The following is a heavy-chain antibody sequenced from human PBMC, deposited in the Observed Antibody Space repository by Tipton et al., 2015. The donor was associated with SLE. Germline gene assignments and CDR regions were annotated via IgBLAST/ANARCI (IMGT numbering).Heavy chain of an antibody. CDR2: IHFSGLT. J-gene: IGHJ3*02. Sequence: TLSLTCTVSGGSLGSDYWSWIRQPAGKGLEWIGRIHFSGLTRYNPSLQSRLTMSLDTSQNQLSLKLSSMTAADTAVYYCTRHAHTRGRFDIWGQGTMVTVAS. CDR3: TRHAHTRGRFDI. V-gene: IGHV4-4*07. CDR1: GGSLGSDY.